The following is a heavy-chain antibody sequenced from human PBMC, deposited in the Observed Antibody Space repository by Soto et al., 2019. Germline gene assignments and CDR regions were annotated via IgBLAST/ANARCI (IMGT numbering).Heavy chain of an antibody. CDR2: INPSSYST. CDR1: GYTFTSYY. CDR3: ARDRLSGDY. D-gene: IGHD1-26*01. Sequence: QVQLVQSGAEVKKPGASVKVSCKSSGYTFTSYYLHWVRQSPGQGLEWMGIINPSSYSTNYAQKFQFRVTMIRDASTSTVYMELTSLRSEDTAVYYCARDRLSGDYWGQGSLVTV. V-gene: IGHV1-46*03. J-gene: IGHJ4*02.